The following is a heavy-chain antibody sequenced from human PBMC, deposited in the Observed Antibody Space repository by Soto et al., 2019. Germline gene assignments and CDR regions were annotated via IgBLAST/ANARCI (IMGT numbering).Heavy chain of an antibody. J-gene: IGHJ4*02. Sequence: TLSLTCTVSGVSVSTGGYFWTWIRQHPGKGLEWIGNIYYSGMTYYNPSLRGRVSISLDPSESQFSLKLNSVTAADTAVYYCARDSSGPGYSYGKFDYWGQGALVTV. V-gene: IGHV4-31*03. CDR3: ARDSSGPGYSYGKFDY. CDR1: GVSVSTGGYF. CDR2: IYYSGMT. D-gene: IGHD5-18*01.